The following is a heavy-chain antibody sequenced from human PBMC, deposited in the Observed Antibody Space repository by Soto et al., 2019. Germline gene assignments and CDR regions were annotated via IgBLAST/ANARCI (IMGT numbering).Heavy chain of an antibody. CDR1: GLTFSNHA. Sequence: GGSLRLSCAASGLTFSNHAMHWVRQAPGKGLEWVTMISHNVSIQFYADSVKGRFTISRDNSKDTLYLQMNRLTREDTAVYYCVGGSLLHWGQGTPVTAPQ. CDR2: ISHNVSIQ. V-gene: IGHV3-30*04. CDR3: VGGSLLH. J-gene: IGHJ4*02.